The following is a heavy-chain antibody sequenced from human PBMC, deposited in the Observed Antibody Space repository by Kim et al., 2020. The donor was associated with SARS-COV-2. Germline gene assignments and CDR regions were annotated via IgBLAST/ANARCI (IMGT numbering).Heavy chain of an antibody. Sequence: GGSLRLSCAASGFTLDDYGMSWVRQAPGKGLEWVSGINRNSDSTGYADAVKGRVTISRDNAKNSLFLQMNSPRAEDTALYHCVRGYAGGPFDLWGQGTL. D-gene: IGHD3-16*01. CDR3: VRGYAGGPFDL. V-gene: IGHV3-20*01. CDR2: INRNSDST. J-gene: IGHJ4*02. CDR1: GFTLDDYG.